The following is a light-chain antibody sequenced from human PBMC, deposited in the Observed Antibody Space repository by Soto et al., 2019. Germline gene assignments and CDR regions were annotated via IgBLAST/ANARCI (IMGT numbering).Light chain of an antibody. J-gene: IGLJ3*02. CDR2: LKSDGSH. Sequence: QSVLTQSPSASASLGASVKLTCTLSSAHSSYAIAWHQQQPEKGPRDLMKLKSDGSHTKGDGIPDRFSGSSSGAERYLTISSLQSEDEADYYCQTWGTGIWVFGGGTKLTVL. CDR1: SAHSSYA. V-gene: IGLV4-69*01. CDR3: QTWGTGIWV.